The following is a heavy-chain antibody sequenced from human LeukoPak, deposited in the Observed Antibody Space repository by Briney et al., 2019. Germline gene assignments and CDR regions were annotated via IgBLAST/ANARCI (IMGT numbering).Heavy chain of an antibody. CDR1: GFTFSSYS. J-gene: IGHJ4*02. D-gene: IGHD6-19*01. CDR3: ARVRRSSGPYGDY. V-gene: IGHV3-48*04. CDR2: ISSSSSTI. Sequence: PGGSLRLSCAASGFTFSSYSMNWVRQAPGKGLEWVSYISSSSSTIYYADSVKGRFTISRDNAKNSLYLQMNSLRAEDTAVYYRARVRRSSGPYGDYWGQGTLVTVPS.